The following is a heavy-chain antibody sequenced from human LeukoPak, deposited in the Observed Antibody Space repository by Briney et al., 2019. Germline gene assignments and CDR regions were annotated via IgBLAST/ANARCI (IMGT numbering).Heavy chain of an antibody. Sequence: GASVKVSCKASGYTFTGYYMHWVRQAPGQGLEWMGWINPNSGGTNYAQKFQGRVTMTRDTSISTAYMELSRLRSDDTAVYYCARGRQLVPNGVLNWFDPWGQGTLVTVSS. CDR2: INPNSGGT. CDR1: GYTFTGYY. CDR3: ARGRQLVPNGVLNWFDP. J-gene: IGHJ5*02. D-gene: IGHD6-6*01. V-gene: IGHV1-2*02.